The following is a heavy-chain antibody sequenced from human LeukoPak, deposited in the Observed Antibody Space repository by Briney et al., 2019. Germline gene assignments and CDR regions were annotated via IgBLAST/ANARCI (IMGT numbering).Heavy chain of an antibody. CDR3: AKYRWMALSRSYDY. CDR2: ISGSGGST. CDR1: GFTFSSYG. V-gene: IGHV3-23*01. D-gene: IGHD3-10*01. Sequence: PGGTLRLSCAASGFTFSSYGMSWVRQAPGKGPEWVSAISGSGGSTYYADSVKGRFTISRDDSKNTLYLQMNSLRAEDTAVYYCAKYRWMALSRSYDYWGQGTLVTGSS. J-gene: IGHJ4*02.